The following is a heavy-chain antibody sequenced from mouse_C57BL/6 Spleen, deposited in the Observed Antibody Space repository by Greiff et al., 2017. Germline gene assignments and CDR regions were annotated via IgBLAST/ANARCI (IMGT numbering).Heavy chain of an antibody. J-gene: IGHJ4*01. CDR1: GYSITSGYF. CDR3: ADSSDFYSMDD. D-gene: IGHD3-2*02. CDR2: ISYDGSN. Sequence: EVQLVESGPGLVKPSQSLSITCSVSGYSITSGYFCYWIRQFPGNKLAWLGYISYDGSNNYNPTLKNQTSFTRDTSKNQFFQMLNSVSTEDTATDYCADSSDFYSMDDWGPGTSVTVSS. V-gene: IGHV3-6*01.